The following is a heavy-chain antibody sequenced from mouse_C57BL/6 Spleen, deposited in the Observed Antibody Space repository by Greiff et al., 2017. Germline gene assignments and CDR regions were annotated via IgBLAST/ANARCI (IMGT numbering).Heavy chain of an antibody. D-gene: IGHD1-1*01. CDR2: INPSTGGT. J-gene: IGHJ4*01. CDR3: AITTVVAEGAMDY. V-gene: IGHV1-42*01. Sequence: VQLQQSGPELVKPGASVKISCKASGYSFTGYYMNWVKQSPEKSLEWIGEINPSTGGTTYNQKFKAKATLTVDKSSSTAYMQLKSLTSEDSAVDYCAITTVVAEGAMDYWGQGTSVTVSS. CDR1: GYSFTGYY.